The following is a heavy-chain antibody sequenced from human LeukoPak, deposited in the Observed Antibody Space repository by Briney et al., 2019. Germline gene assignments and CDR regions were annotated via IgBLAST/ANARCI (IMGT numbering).Heavy chain of an antibody. J-gene: IGHJ1*01. CDR3: AKTVIVVVIEYFQH. Sequence: PGASLRFSCAASGFTFSSYAMSWVRQAPGKGLEWVSAISGSGGSTYYADSVKGRFTISRDNSKNTLYLQMNSLRAEDTAVYYCAKTVIVVVIEYFQHWGQGTLVTVSS. CDR1: GFTFSSYA. D-gene: IGHD3-22*01. V-gene: IGHV3-23*01. CDR2: ISGSGGST.